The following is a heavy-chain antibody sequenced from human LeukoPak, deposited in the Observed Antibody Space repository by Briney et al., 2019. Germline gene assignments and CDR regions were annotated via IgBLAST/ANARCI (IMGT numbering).Heavy chain of an antibody. CDR1: GYTFTSYA. CDR3: AREGVQLELNYYYYMDV. Sequence: ASVKVSCKASGYTFTSYAMNWVRQAPGQGLEWMGWINTNTGNPTYAQGFTGRFVFSLDTSVSTAYLQISSLKAEDTAVYYYAREGVQLELNYYYYMDVWGKGTTVTVSS. CDR2: INTNTGNP. D-gene: IGHD1-1*01. V-gene: IGHV7-4-1*02. J-gene: IGHJ6*03.